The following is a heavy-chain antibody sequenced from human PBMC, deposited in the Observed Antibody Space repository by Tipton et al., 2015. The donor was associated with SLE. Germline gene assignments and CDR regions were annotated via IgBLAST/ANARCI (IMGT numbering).Heavy chain of an antibody. V-gene: IGHV4-59*11. CDR2: ISNSETT. Sequence: TLSLTCTVSGGSISSHYWSWIRQAPGKGLEWMGNISNSETTSYNPPLKSRVTISLDTSKNQFSLKLRSVTAADTAVYYCAGAWQGYCSGGTCYVLDYWGQGTLVTVSS. CDR3: AGAWQGYCSGGTCYVLDY. J-gene: IGHJ4*02. CDR1: GGSISSHY. D-gene: IGHD2-15*01.